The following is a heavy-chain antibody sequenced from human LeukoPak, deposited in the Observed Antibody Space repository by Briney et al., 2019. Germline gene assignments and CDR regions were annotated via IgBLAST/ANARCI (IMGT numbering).Heavy chain of an antibody. D-gene: IGHD6-13*01. CDR3: ARRGIAANLDY. CDR1: GGSFSGYY. J-gene: IGHJ4*02. CDR2: INHSGST. Sequence: SETLSLTCAVYGGSFSGYYWSWIRQPPGKGLEWIGEINHSGSTNYNPSLKSRVTISVDTSKNQFSLKPSSVTAADTAVYYCARRGIAANLDYWGQGTLVTVSS. V-gene: IGHV4-34*01.